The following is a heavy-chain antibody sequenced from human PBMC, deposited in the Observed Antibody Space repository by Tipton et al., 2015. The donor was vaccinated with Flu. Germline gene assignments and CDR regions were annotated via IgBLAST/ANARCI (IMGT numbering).Heavy chain of an antibody. J-gene: IGHJ4*02. D-gene: IGHD3-22*01. CDR2: VYYSGSA. Sequence: TLSLTCTVSSGSISSADYHWGWIRQHPWKGLEWIGNVYYSGSAYYNPSLKSRVTISVDTSKNHFSLKLNSVTAADTAVYYCARKMIVVGENYFFDYWGQGTLVTVSS. CDR1: SGSISSADYH. V-gene: IGHV4-31*03. CDR3: ARKMIVVGENYFFDY.